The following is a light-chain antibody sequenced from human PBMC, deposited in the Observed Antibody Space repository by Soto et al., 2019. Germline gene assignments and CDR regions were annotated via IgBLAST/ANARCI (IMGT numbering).Light chain of an antibody. J-gene: IGLJ3*02. V-gene: IGLV2-23*02. CDR1: SSDVGSYNL. Sequence: QSALTQPASVSGSPGQSITISCTGTSSDVGSYNLVSWYQQHPGKAPKLMIYEVSKGPSGVSNRFSGSKSGNTASLTISGLQAEDEADYYCCSYAGSNTGVFGGGTKLTVL. CDR3: CSYAGSNTGV. CDR2: EVS.